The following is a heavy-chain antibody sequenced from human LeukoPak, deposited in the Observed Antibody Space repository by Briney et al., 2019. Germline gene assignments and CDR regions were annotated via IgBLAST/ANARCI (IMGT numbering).Heavy chain of an antibody. CDR2: ISLTGRT. CDR1: GGSITTTNY. CDR3: SRESGPFCPFGH. J-gene: IGHJ4*02. D-gene: IGHD1-26*01. V-gene: IGHV4-4*02. Sequence: SETLSLTCGVSGGSITTTNYWSWVRQPPGGGLEWIGEISLTGRTHYNPSLKSRVHISIDESKNHLYRNLASVTAADTAVYYCSRESGPFCPFGHWGQGTLVAVTS.